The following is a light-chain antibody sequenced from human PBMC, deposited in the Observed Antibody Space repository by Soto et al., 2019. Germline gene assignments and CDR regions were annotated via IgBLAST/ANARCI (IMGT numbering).Light chain of an antibody. CDR1: SSDVGSHNR. CDR2: DVS. J-gene: IGLJ1*01. V-gene: IGLV2-18*02. Sequence: QSALTQPPSVSGSPGQSVTISCTGTSSDVGSHNRVSWYQQPPGTAPKVMIYDVSNRPSGVPDRFSGSKSGNTASLTISGLQAEDESDYYCSSYTSSSTYVFGTGTKVTVL. CDR3: SSYTSSSTYV.